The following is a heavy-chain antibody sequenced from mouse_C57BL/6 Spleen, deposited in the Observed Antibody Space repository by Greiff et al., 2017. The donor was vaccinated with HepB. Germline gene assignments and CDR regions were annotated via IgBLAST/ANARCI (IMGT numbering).Heavy chain of an antibody. CDR2: INPSSGYT. V-gene: IGHV1-7*01. J-gene: IGHJ4*01. CDR3: ARFLGKDYYAMDD. CDR1: GYTFTSYW. Sequence: VMLVESGAELAKPGASVKLSCKASGYTFTSYWMHWVKQRPGQGLEWIGYINPSSGYTKYNQKFKDKATLTADKSSSTAYMQLSSLTYEDSAVYYCARFLGKDYYAMDDWGQGTSVTVSS. D-gene: IGHD3-1*01.